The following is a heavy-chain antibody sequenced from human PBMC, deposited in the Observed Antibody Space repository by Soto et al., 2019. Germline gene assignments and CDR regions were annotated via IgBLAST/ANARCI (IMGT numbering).Heavy chain of an antibody. J-gene: IGHJ4*02. CDR1: GSSLSNYY. CDR3: ARGSLKFDF. CDR2: IYPTGST. V-gene: IGHV4-4*07. Sequence: QVQLQESGPGQVKPSETLSLTCTVSGSSLSNYYWSWIRQPAGKGLEWIGRIYPTGSTNYNPSLKSRVTMSVDTSKNQFSLKLSSVTAADTAVFNCARGSLKFDFWGQGTLVTVSS.